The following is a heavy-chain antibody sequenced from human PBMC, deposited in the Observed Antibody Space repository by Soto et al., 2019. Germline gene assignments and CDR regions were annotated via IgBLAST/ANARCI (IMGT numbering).Heavy chain of an antibody. J-gene: IGHJ4*02. CDR1: GGSISSSSW. CDR3: TTSHAGELNN. D-gene: IGHD1-7*01. CDR2: IFESEAT. Sequence: QVQLQESGPGLVKPSGTLSLTCAVSGGSISSSSWWTWVRQSPGKGLEWIGEIFESEATNYNPSLKSRLTMSVDKSKNQFSLNLSSLTAADTAVYFCTTSHAGELNNWGQGTLVTVSS. V-gene: IGHV4-4*02.